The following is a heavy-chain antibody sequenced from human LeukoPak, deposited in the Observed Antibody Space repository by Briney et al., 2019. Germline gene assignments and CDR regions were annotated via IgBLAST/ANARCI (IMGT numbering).Heavy chain of an antibody. V-gene: IGHV4-4*07. CDR1: GGSISSYY. J-gene: IGHJ4*02. D-gene: IGHD3-22*01. CDR3: ARTVYYYDSSGYLYYFDY. Sequence: SETLSLTCTVSGGSISSYYWSWIRQPAGKGLEWIGRIYTSGSTNYNPSLKSRVTMSVDTSKNQFSLKLSSVTAADTAVYYCARTVYYYDSSGYLYYFDYWGQGTLVTVSS. CDR2: IYTSGST.